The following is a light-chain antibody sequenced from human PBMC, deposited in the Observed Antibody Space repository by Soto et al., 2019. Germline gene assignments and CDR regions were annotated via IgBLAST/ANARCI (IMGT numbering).Light chain of an antibody. CDR2: GAS. V-gene: IGKV3-15*01. CDR1: QSVSNN. Sequence: EIVMTQSPATLSVSPGERATLSYRASQSVSNNLAWYQQKPGQAPRLLIYGASTRATGIPARFSGSGSGTVFTLTISSLQSEDFAVYYCQQYNNWPPWTFGQGTKVEIK. J-gene: IGKJ1*01. CDR3: QQYNNWPPWT.